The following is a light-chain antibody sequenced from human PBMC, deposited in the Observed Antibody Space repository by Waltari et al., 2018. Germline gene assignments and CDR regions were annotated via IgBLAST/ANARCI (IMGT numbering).Light chain of an antibody. V-gene: IGLV2-14*01. CDR1: STYVGGYHY. CDR2: EVS. CDR3: SSYTSSSSYV. J-gene: IGLJ1*01. Sequence: QSALTQPASVSGSPGLSVTLSCPVTSTYVGGYHYVSWYQQHPGKAPKLMIYEVSNRPSGVSNRFSGSKSGNTASLTISGLQAEDEADYYCSSYTSSSSYVFGTGTEVTVL.